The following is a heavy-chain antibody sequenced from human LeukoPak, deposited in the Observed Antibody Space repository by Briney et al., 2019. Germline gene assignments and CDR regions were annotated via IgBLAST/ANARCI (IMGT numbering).Heavy chain of an antibody. CDR3: ARGDYDILTGYYAAPGYYYMDV. CDR2: IYHSGST. V-gene: IGHV4-38-2*02. J-gene: IGHJ6*03. CDR1: GYSISSGYY. Sequence: KPSETLSLTCTVSGYSISSGYYWGWIRQPPGKGLEWIGSIYHSGSTYYNPSLKSRVTISVDTSKNQFSLKLSSVTAADTAVYYCARGDYDILTGYYAAPGYYYMDVWGKGTTVTVSS. D-gene: IGHD3-9*01.